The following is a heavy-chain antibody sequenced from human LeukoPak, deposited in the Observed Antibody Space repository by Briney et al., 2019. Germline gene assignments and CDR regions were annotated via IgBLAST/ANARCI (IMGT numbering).Heavy chain of an antibody. CDR2: IYYSGST. J-gene: IGHJ4*02. Sequence: PETLSLTCTVSGGSISSYYWSWIRQPPGKGLEWIGYIYYSGSTNYNPSLKSRVTISVDTSKNQFSLKLSSVTAADTAVYYCARGGGGYAFDYWGQGTLVTVSS. CDR3: ARGGGGYAFDY. D-gene: IGHD3-16*01. CDR1: GGSISSYY. V-gene: IGHV4-59*01.